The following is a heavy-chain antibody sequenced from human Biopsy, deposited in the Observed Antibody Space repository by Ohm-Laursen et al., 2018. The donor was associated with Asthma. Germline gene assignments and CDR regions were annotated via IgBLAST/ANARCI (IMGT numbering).Heavy chain of an antibody. V-gene: IGHV1-69*13. CDR3: ARKAGSCISRTCYSLDF. J-gene: IGHJ4*02. Sequence: ASVKVSCKSLGGTFNTYVIGWVRQAPGQGLEWMGGINSLFGTTTYPQKFQDRVTITADDSTSTVYMELSSLRSEDTAVYYCARKAGSCISRTCYSLDFWGQGTLVTVSS. CDR1: GGTFNTYV. CDR2: INSLFGTT. D-gene: IGHD2-2*01.